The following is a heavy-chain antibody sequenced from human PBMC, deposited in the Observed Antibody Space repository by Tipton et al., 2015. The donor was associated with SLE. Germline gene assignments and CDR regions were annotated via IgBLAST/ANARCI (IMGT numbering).Heavy chain of an antibody. D-gene: IGHD1-1*01. V-gene: IGHV4-34*01. Sequence: TLSLTCNVSGASFRTTSHYWSWIRQSPGKGLEWIGDINHSGSTNYNPSLKSRVTISVDTSKNQFSLRLSSVTAADTAVYYCARVPGLERSYYYNYYMDVWGKGTTVTISS. CDR3: ARVPGLERSYYYNYYMDV. CDR2: INHSGST. J-gene: IGHJ6*03. CDR1: GASFRTTSHY.